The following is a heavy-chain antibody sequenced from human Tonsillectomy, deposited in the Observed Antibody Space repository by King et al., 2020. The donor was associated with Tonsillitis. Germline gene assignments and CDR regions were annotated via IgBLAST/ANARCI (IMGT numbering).Heavy chain of an antibody. V-gene: IGHV3-30*18. J-gene: IGHJ6*02. CDR2: ISYDGSNK. D-gene: IGHD2-2*01. Sequence: HVQLVESGGGVVQPGRSLRLSCAASGFTFSSYGMHWVRQAPGKGLEWVAVISYDGSNKYYADCVKGRVTISRDNSKNKLYMQMNSLRAEDTAVYYCAKNLGQVVVEPYGMDVWGQGTTVTVSS. CDR3: AKNLGQVVVEPYGMDV. CDR1: GFTFSSYG.